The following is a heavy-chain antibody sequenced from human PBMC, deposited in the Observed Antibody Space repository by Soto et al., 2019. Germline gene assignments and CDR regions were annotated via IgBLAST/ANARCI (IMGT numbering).Heavy chain of an antibody. Sequence: ASVKVSCKASGYTFTSYYIHWVRQAPGQGLEWVGIINPSGGSTSYAQKFQGRVTMTTDTSTSTAYMEVSSLRSEDTAVYYCARSYCSGGSCYRPFGAFDIWGQGTMVTVSS. CDR2: INPSGGST. CDR1: GYTFTSYY. V-gene: IGHV1-46*01. D-gene: IGHD2-15*01. CDR3: ARSYCSGGSCYRPFGAFDI. J-gene: IGHJ3*02.